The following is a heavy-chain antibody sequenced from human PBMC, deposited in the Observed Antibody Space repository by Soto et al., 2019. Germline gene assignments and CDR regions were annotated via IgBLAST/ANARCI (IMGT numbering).Heavy chain of an antibody. Sequence: SETLSLTCTVSGGSISSGDYYWSWIRQPPGKDLEWIGYIYYSGSTYYNPSLKSRVTISVDTSKNQFSLKLSSVTAADTAVYYCAREGHHCSSTSCYTHGWFDPWGQGTLVTVSS. CDR3: AREGHHCSSTSCYTHGWFDP. CDR1: GGSISSGDYY. CDR2: IYYSGST. J-gene: IGHJ5*02. V-gene: IGHV4-30-4*01. D-gene: IGHD2-2*02.